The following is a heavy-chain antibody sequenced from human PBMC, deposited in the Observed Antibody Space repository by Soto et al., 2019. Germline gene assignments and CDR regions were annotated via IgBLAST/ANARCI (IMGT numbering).Heavy chain of an antibody. J-gene: IGHJ4*02. CDR1: GFTFSDYY. CDR3: ARGEDPLYSGYETVFDY. Sequence: GGSLRLSCAASGFTFSDYYMSWIRQAPGKGLEWVSYISSSGSTIYYADSVKGRFTISRDNAKNSLYLQMNSLRAEDMAVYYCARGEDPLYSGYETVFDYWGQGTLVTVSS. V-gene: IGHV3-11*01. D-gene: IGHD5-12*01. CDR2: ISSSGSTI.